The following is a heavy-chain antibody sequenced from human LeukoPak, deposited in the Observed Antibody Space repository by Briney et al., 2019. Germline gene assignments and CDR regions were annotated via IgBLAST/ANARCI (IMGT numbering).Heavy chain of an antibody. CDR1: GGSISSSSYY. J-gene: IGHJ3*02. V-gene: IGHV4-39*01. CDR3: ARRRAGHCSGGSCYRLAFDI. Sequence: PSETLSLTCTVSGGSISSSSYYWGWIRQPPGKGLEWIGSIYYSGSTYYNPSLKSRVTISVDTSKNQFSLKLSSVTAADTAVYYCARRRAGHCSGGSCYRLAFDIWGQGTMVTVSS. CDR2: IYYSGST. D-gene: IGHD2-15*01.